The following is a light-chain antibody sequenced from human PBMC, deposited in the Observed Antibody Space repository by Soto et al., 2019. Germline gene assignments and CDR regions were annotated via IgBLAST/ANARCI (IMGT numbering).Light chain of an antibody. CDR2: KAS. CDR1: QSISRW. J-gene: IGKJ1*01. Sequence: DIQMTQSPSTLSASVGDRVTITCRASQSISRWLAWNQQKPGKAPKLLIYKASSLGSGVPSRCRGSGSGTEFTLTISSLQPDDFATYYCQQYNTWTFGQGTKVEIK. V-gene: IGKV1-5*03. CDR3: QQYNTWT.